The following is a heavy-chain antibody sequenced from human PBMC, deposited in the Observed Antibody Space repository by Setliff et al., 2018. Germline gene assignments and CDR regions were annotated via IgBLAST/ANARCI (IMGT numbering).Heavy chain of an antibody. J-gene: IGHJ4*02. V-gene: IGHV5-51*01. CDR1: GYSFTSNW. CDR2: IYPGNSNT. D-gene: IGHD2-2*01. Sequence: PGESLTISCKGSGYSFTSNWIAWVRQMPGKGLECMGIIYPGNSNTRYSPPFQGQVTISADKAINTAYLQWNSLQASDTAMYYCARQGCSSTSCHSIDYWGQGTLVTAPQ. CDR3: ARQGCSSTSCHSIDY.